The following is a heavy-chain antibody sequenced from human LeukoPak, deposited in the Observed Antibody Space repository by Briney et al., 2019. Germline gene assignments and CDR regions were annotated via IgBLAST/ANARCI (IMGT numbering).Heavy chain of an antibody. Sequence: GSSVKVSCKASGGTFSSYAISWVRQAPGQGLEWMGGIIPIFGTANYAQKFQGRVTITTDESTSTAYMELSSLRSEDTAVYYCASRCSSTSCYGFVFDYWGQGTLVTVSS. V-gene: IGHV1-69*05. CDR3: ASRCSSTSCYGFVFDY. D-gene: IGHD2-2*01. CDR2: IIPIFGTA. J-gene: IGHJ4*02. CDR1: GGTFSSYA.